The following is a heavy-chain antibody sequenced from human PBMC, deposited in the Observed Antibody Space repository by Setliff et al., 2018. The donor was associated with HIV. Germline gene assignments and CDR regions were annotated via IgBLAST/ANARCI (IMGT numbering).Heavy chain of an antibody. CDR1: GGSFNNFY. Sequence: SETLSLTCAVSGGSFNNFYLTWIRQPPGKGLEWIGEISRSERSNYSPPLKSRVTISVDRSNNEFSLNLRSVTAADTAVYYCARSNTEGVEDGVTLFGVVYYYYYMDVWGKGTTVTVSS. V-gene: IGHV4-34*01. J-gene: IGHJ6*03. CDR3: ARSNTEGVEDGVTLFGVVYYYYYMDV. D-gene: IGHD3-3*01. CDR2: ISRSERS.